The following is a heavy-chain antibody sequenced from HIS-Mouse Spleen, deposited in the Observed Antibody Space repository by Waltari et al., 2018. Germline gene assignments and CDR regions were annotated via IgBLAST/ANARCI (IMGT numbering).Heavy chain of an antibody. Sequence: QVQLVQSGAEVKKPGASVKVSCKASGYTFTGYYMHWVRQAPGQGLEWMGWMKPNSGNTGYAQKFQGRVTMTRNTSISTAYMELSSLRSEDTAVYYCARGLTGDLDYWGQGTLVTVSS. J-gene: IGHJ4*02. V-gene: IGHV1-8*02. CDR3: ARGLTGDLDY. D-gene: IGHD7-27*01. CDR2: MKPNSGNT. CDR1: GYTFTGYY.